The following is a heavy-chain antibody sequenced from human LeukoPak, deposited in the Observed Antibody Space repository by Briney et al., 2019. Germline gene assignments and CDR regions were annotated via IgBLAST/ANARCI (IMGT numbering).Heavy chain of an antibody. CDR2: ISGRGGRT. J-gene: IGHJ4*02. D-gene: IGHD4-17*01. V-gene: IGHV3-23*01. CDR3: AKDLYGDYGGIDY. CDR1: GFTLSNYD. Sequence: PGGSLRLSCAASGFTLSNYDMSWVRQAPGKGLAWVSAISGRGGRTYYADSVKGRFTISRDSPKNTLYLQMNSLRAEDTAIYYCAKDLYGDYGGIDYWGQGTLVTVSS.